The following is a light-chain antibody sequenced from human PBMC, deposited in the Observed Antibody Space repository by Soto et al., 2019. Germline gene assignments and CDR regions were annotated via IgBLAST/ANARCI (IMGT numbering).Light chain of an antibody. CDR3: QHYNDWPPWT. Sequence: IVMTQSPATLSVSPGERATLSCRASQSIRSNLAWYQQKPGQAPRLLMYGASTRATGIPARFSGSGSGTEFTLTITSLQSEDFAVYYCQHYNDWPPWTFGQGTKVEIK. V-gene: IGKV3-15*01. J-gene: IGKJ1*01. CDR1: QSIRSN. CDR2: GAS.